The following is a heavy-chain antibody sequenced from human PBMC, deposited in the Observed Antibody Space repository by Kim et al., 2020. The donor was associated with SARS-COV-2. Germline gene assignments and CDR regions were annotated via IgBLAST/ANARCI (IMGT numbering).Heavy chain of an antibody. J-gene: IGHJ4*02. CDR3: AKDIGDYGVPSGY. D-gene: IGHD4-17*01. Sequence: GGSLRLSCAASGFTFSSYGMHWVRQAPGKGLEWVAVISYDGSNKYYADSVKGRFTISRDNSKNTLYLQMNSLRAEDTAVYYCAKDIGDYGVPSGYWGQGTLVTVSS. CDR2: ISYDGSNK. V-gene: IGHV3-30*18. CDR1: GFTFSSYG.